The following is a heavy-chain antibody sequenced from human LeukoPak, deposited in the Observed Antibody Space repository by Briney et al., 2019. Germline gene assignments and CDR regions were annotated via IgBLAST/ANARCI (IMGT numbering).Heavy chain of an antibody. CDR1: GYTFTSYY. Sequence: GASVKVSCKASGYTFTSYYMQWGRQAPGQGLEWMGGINTSSGGTNHAHKFQCRLFMTSVTSISTAYMELSSLRSADTAAYYCARQHLVPYFYYYGIDVWGQ. D-gene: IGHD6-13*01. V-gene: IGHV1-2*07. CDR2: INTSSGGT. J-gene: IGHJ6*02. CDR3: ARQHLVPYFYYYGIDV.